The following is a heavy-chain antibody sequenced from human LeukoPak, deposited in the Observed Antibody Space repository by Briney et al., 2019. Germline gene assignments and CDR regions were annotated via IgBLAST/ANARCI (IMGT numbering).Heavy chain of an antibody. V-gene: IGHV3-64D*09. CDR1: GXTFSSYA. J-gene: IGHJ4*02. CDR2: ISSNGGST. D-gene: IGHD1-7*01. Sequence: PGGSLRLSCSASGXTFSSYAMHWVRQAPGKGLEYVSAISSNGGSTYYADSVKGRFTISRDNSKNTLYLQMSSLRAEDTAVYYCARAELGLTLFYWGQGTLVTVSS. CDR3: ARAELGLTLFY.